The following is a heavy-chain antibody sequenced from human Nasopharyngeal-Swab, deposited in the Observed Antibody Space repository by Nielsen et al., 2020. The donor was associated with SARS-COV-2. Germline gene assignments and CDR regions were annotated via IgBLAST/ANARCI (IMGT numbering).Heavy chain of an antibody. D-gene: IGHD3-10*01. CDR1: GYSISSGYY. CDR2: IYHSGST. CDR3: ARDGVIWFGEMGHNWFDP. V-gene: IGHV4-38-2*02. Sequence: GSLRLSCTVSGYSISSGYYWGWIRQPPGKGLEWIGSIYHSGSTYYNPSLKSRVTISVDTSKNQFSLKLSSVTAADTAVYYCARDGVIWFGEMGHNWFDPWGQGTLVTVSS. J-gene: IGHJ5*02.